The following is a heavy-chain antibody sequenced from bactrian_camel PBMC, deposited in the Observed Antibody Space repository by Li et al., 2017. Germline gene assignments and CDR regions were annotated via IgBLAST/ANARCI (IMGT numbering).Heavy chain of an antibody. Sequence: VQLVESGGGLVQPGGSLRLSCAASGFTFSTYDMTWVRQAPGKGLEWVSAISRVGGTTYYADFVKGRFTISKDNAKNTLYLQMNSLKPEDTAMYSCAAGQLWERLVAGFGYWGQGTQVTVS. V-gene: IGHV3S40*01. J-gene: IGHJ6*01. D-gene: IGHD3*01. CDR2: ISRVGGTT. CDR3: AAGQLWERLVAGFGY. CDR1: GFTFSTYD.